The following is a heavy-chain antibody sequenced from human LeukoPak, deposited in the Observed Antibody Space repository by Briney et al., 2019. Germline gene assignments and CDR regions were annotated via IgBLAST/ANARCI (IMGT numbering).Heavy chain of an antibody. Sequence: ASVKVSCKASGYTFTGYYMHWVRQAPGKGLEWMGRINPNSGCTNYAQKSQGRVTMTRDTCISTAYMELSRLRSDDTAVYYCAREKVRQSGMDVWGQGTTVTVSS. CDR1: GYTFTGYY. J-gene: IGHJ6*02. D-gene: IGHD2-2*01. V-gene: IGHV1-2*06. CDR3: AREKVRQSGMDV. CDR2: INPNSGCT.